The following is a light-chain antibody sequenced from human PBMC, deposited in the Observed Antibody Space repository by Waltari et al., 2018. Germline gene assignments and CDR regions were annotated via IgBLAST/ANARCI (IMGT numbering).Light chain of an antibody. V-gene: IGKV2-28*01. CDR3: MQALQTPFT. Sequence: DIVMTQSPLSLPVTPGEPASISCRSSQSLLHGNGYNYLDWYLQKPGQSPQLLIYLGSNRASGVPDRFSGSGSGTDFTLKISRVEAEDVGVYYCMQALQTPFTCGPGTKVDIK. J-gene: IGKJ3*01. CDR2: LGS. CDR1: QSLLHGNGYNY.